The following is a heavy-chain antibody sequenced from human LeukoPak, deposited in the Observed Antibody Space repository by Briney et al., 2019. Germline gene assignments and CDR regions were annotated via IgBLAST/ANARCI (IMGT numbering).Heavy chain of an antibody. D-gene: IGHD3-3*01. Sequence: GGSLRLSCAASGFTFDDYAMRWVRQAPGKGLEWVSGISWNSGSIGYADSVKGRFTISRDNAKNSLYLQMNSLRAEDTALYYCAKDKSDFWSGYCYHWGQGTLVTLSS. CDR3: AKDKSDFWSGYCYH. V-gene: IGHV3-9*01. CDR2: ISWNSGSI. J-gene: IGHJ5*02. CDR1: GFTFDDYA.